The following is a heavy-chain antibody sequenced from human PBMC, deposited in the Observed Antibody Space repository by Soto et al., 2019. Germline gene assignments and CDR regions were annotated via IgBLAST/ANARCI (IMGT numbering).Heavy chain of an antibody. V-gene: IGHV1-3*01. Sequence: GASVKVSCKASGYTFTSYAMHWVRQAPGQRLEWMGWINAGNGNTKYSQKFQGRVTMTEDTSTDTAYMELSSLRSEDTAVYYCATGYRGAVAGILDYWGQGTLVTVSS. J-gene: IGHJ4*02. CDR1: GYTFTSYA. CDR2: INAGNGNT. CDR3: ATGYRGAVAGILDY. D-gene: IGHD6-19*01.